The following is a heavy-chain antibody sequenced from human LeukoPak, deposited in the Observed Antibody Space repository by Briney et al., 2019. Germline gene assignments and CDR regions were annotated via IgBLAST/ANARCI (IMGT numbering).Heavy chain of an antibody. CDR1: GFTFSGFW. CDR2: ISFDGSDA. V-gene: IGHV3-74*01. D-gene: IGHD3-10*01. CDR3: ARVGGTPVLLWFGESMDY. Sequence: GGSLRLSCAASGFTFSGFWMHWVRQAPGKGLVWVSCISFDGSDATYADSVKGRFTISRDNAKNSLYLQMNSLRAEDTAVYYCARVGGTPVLLWFGESMDYWGQGTLVTVSS. J-gene: IGHJ4*02.